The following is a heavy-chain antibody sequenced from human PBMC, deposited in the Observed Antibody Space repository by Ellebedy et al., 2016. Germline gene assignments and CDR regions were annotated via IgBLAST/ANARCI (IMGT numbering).Heavy chain of an antibody. CDR2: ITKTSDGGTT. CDR3: TTGGGYTSGLTRAY. D-gene: IGHD6-19*01. V-gene: IGHV3-15*01. J-gene: IGHJ4*02. CDR1: GLTFSNVW. Sequence: GESLKISCAASGLTFSNVWMSWVRQAPGKGLEWVCRITKTSDGGTTDYAAPVKGRFTIPRDDSKDTVYLQMDSLNSDDTAVYYCTTGGGYTSGLTRAYWGQGTLVTVSS.